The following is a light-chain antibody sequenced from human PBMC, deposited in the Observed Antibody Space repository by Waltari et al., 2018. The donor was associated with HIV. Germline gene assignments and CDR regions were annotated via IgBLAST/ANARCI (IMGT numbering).Light chain of an antibody. CDR2: EAS. V-gene: IGLV2-8*01. CDR1: SSDVGGYKY. Sequence: QSALTQPPSASGSPGQSVTISCTGSSSDVGGYKYVSWYQQLPGKAPQLILYEASERPSGVPDRFSGSKSGNTAYLTVSGLQAEDEAEYYCSSYAASESLMFGGGTKLTVL. J-gene: IGLJ3*02. CDR3: SSYAASESLM.